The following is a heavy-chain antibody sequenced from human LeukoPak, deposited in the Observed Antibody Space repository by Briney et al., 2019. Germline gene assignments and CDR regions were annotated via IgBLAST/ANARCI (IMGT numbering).Heavy chain of an antibody. CDR1: GYSFSKYW. J-gene: IGHJ3*02. Sequence: GESLKISCTGSGYSFSKYWITWVRQMPGKGLEWMGRIDPSDSYINYSPSFQGHVTMSVDKSISTAYLQWSSLKASDTAMYYCARHRIGIYSRNHAFDIWGQGTMVTVSS. CDR2: IDPSDSYI. CDR3: ARHRIGIYSRNHAFDI. V-gene: IGHV5-10-1*01. D-gene: IGHD2-15*01.